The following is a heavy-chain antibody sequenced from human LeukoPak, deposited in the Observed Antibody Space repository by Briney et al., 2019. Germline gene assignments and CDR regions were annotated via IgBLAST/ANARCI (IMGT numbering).Heavy chain of an antibody. CDR2: IYSGGST. D-gene: IGHD2-21*02. Sequence: GGSLRLSCAASGFTFSSYGMHWVRQAPGKGLEWVSVIYSGGSTYYADSVKGRFTISRDNSKNTLYLQMNSLRAEDTAVYYCARVAVVTALRAFDIWGQGTMVTVSS. V-gene: IGHV3-53*01. CDR3: ARVAVVTALRAFDI. J-gene: IGHJ3*02. CDR1: GFTFSSYG.